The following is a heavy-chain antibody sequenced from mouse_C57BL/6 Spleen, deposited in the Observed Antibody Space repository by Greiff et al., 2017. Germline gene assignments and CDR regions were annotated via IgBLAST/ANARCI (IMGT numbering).Heavy chain of an antibody. CDR1: GFTFSDYG. CDR2: ISSGSSTI. D-gene: IGHD1-1*01. Sequence: EVKVVESGGGLVKPGGSLKLSCAASGFTFSDYGMHWVRQAPEKGLEWVAYISSGSSTIYYADTVKGRFTISRDNAKNTLFLQMTSLRSEDTAMYYCGRGYGSSYEAAYWGQGTLVTVSA. J-gene: IGHJ3*01. CDR3: GRGYGSSYEAAY. V-gene: IGHV5-17*01.